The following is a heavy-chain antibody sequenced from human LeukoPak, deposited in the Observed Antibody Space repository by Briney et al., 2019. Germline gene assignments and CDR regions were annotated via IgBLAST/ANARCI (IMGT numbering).Heavy chain of an antibody. CDR2: IYPGDSDT. D-gene: IGHD5-18*01. V-gene: IGHV5-51*01. CDR1: GYSFTSYW. J-gene: IGHJ5*02. Sequence: GESLKISCKGSGYSFTSYWIGWVRQMPGKGLEWVGIIYPGDSDTRYSPSFQGQVTISADKSISTAYLQWSSLKASDTAMYYCARRNVDTAMVTNWFDPWGQGTLVTVSS. CDR3: ARRNVDTAMVTNWFDP.